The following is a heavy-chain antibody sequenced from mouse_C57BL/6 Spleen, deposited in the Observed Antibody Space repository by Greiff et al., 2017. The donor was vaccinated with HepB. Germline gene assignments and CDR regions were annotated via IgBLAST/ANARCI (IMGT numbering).Heavy chain of an antibody. Sequence: QVQLQQSGAELVKPGASVKISCKASGYAFSSYWMNWVKQRPGKGLEWIGQIYPGDGDTNYNGKFKGKATLTADKSSSTAYMQLSSLTSEDSAVYFCARSAVTTVVSFDYWGQGTTLTVSS. CDR2: IYPGDGDT. CDR3: ARSAVTTVVSFDY. CDR1: GYAFSSYW. D-gene: IGHD1-1*01. J-gene: IGHJ2*01. V-gene: IGHV1-80*01.